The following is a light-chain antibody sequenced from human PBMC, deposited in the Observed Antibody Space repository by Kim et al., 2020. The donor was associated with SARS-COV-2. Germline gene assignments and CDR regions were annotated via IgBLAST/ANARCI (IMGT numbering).Light chain of an antibody. Sequence: PGERATLSGRASQSVSSNVAWYQQKPGQAPRLLIYGASTRATGIPARFSGSGSGTEFTLTISSLQSEDFAVYYCQQYNNWPPWTFGQGTKVDIK. CDR1: QSVSSN. V-gene: IGKV3-15*01. CDR2: GAS. CDR3: QQYNNWPPWT. J-gene: IGKJ1*01.